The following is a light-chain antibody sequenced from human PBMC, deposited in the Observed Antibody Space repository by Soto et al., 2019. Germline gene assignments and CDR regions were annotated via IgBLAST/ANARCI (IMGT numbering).Light chain of an antibody. J-gene: IGKJ4*01. CDR2: DAS. Sequence: DIQMTQSPSSLCASVGDRVNITCRASQDISKYLNWYRQKPGKAPNLLIFDASTLKTGVPSRFSGSGSGTDFTLTISSFQPEDVTTYDCQQYDNLPPTFGGGTRLEIK. CDR1: QDISKY. CDR3: QQYDNLPPT. V-gene: IGKV1-33*01.